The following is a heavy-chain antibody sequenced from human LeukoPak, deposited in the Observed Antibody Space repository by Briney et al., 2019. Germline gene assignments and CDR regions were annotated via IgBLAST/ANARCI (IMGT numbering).Heavy chain of an antibody. D-gene: IGHD6-19*01. CDR1: GYTFTGYY. Sequence: ASVKVSCKASGYTFTGYYMHWVRQAPGQGLVWMGWINPNTGGTNYAQKFQGRVTMTRDTSISTAYMELSRLRSDDTAEYYCARQPKYSSAFDYWGQGTLVTVSS. CDR2: INPNTGGT. V-gene: IGHV1-2*02. J-gene: IGHJ4*02. CDR3: ARQPKYSSAFDY.